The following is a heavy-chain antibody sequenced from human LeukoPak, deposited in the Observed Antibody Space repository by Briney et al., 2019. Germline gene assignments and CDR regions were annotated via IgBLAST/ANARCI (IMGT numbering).Heavy chain of an antibody. CDR2: ISSSGSTI. J-gene: IGHJ4*02. CDR1: GFTFSSYK. CDR3: AKENDDYVWGSYRHFDY. Sequence: PGGSLRLSCAASGFTFSSYKMNWVRQAPGKGLEWVSYISSSGSTIYYADSVKGRFTISRDNAKNSLYLQMNSLRAEDTAVYYCAKENDDYVWGSYRHFDYWGQGTLVTVSS. D-gene: IGHD3-16*02. V-gene: IGHV3-48*03.